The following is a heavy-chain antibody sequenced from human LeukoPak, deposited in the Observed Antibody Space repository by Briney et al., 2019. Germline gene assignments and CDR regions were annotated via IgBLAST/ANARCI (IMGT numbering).Heavy chain of an antibody. CDR2: MNPNSGNT. CDR3: ARGGSGWNWFDP. CDR1: GYTFTSYD. J-gene: IGHJ5*02. V-gene: IGHV1-8*01. D-gene: IGHD6-25*01. Sequence: ASVKVSCKASGYTFTSYDISWVRQATGQGLEWMGWMNPNSGNTGYAQKFQGRVTMTRNTSISTAYMELGSLRSEDTAVYYCARGGSGWNWFDPWGQGTLVTVSS.